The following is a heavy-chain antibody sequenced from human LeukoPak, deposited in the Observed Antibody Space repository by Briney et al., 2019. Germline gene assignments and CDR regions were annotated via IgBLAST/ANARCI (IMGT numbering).Heavy chain of an antibody. V-gene: IGHV1-46*01. CDR2: INPSGGST. D-gene: IGHD2/OR15-2a*01. CDR3: ARAPNSPWFDP. CDR1: GYTFTSYY. Sequence: ASVKVSCKASGYTFTSYYMHWVRQAPGQGLEWMGLINPSGGSTSYAQKFQGRVTMTRDTSTSTIYMELSSLRSEDTAVYYCARAPNSPWFDPWGQGTLVTVSS. J-gene: IGHJ5*02.